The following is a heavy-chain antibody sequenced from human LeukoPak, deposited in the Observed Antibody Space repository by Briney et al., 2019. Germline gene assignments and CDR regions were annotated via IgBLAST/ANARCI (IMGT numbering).Heavy chain of an antibody. Sequence: ASVKVSCKASGYTFTNYDFNWVRQASGRGLEWMGWMNPNSGNTGYPQKFQGRVTITRNTSISTAYMELSSLTSDDTGVYYCARGPITMVRGVLGFWGQGTLVTVSS. V-gene: IGHV1-8*01. CDR1: GYTFTNYD. D-gene: IGHD3-10*01. J-gene: IGHJ4*02. CDR2: MNPNSGNT. CDR3: ARGPITMVRGVLGF.